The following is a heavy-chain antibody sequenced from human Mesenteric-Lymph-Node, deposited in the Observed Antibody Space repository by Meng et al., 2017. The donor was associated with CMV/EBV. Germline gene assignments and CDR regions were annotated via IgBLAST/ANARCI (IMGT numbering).Heavy chain of an antibody. D-gene: IGHD6-13*01. CDR3: TTSIIPGYSSSSDYYGMDV. CDR1: GFTFSTYW. CDR2: IKSKTDGGTT. Sequence: GESLKISCAASGFTFSTYWMSWVRQAPGKGLEWVGRIKSKTDGGTTDYAAPVKGRFTISRDDSKNTLYLQMNSLKTEDTAVYYCTTSIIPGYSSSSDYYGMDVWGQGTTVTVSS. J-gene: IGHJ6*02. V-gene: IGHV3-15*01.